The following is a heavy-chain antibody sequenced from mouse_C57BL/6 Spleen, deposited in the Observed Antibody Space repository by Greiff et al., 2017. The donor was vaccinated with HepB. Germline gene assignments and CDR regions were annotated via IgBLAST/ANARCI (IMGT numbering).Heavy chain of an antibody. Sequence: EVQLMESGGGLVQPGGSLSLSRAASGFTFTDYYMSWVRQPPGKALEWLGFIRNKANGYTTEYSASVKGRFTISRDNSQSILYLQMNALRAEDSATYYCARYRGGNFDYWGQGTTLTVSS. D-gene: IGHD1-1*02. CDR3: ARYRGGNFDY. CDR2: IRNKANGYTT. CDR1: GFTFTDYY. J-gene: IGHJ2*01. V-gene: IGHV7-3*01.